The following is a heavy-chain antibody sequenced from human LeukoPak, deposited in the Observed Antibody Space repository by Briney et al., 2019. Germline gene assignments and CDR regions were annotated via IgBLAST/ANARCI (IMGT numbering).Heavy chain of an antibody. D-gene: IGHD3-3*02. J-gene: IGHJ6*03. CDR3: AREKSFLEWLSTGRRDGYYMDV. V-gene: IGHV3-74*01. Sequence: PGGSLRLSCAASGLTFSSYWMHWVGQAPGKGLVWFSRINSVGRSTSYQDSVKGRFTVSRDHAQNSLYLQMNSLRVEDTAVYYCAREKSFLEWLSTGRRDGYYMDVWGKGTTVTVSS. CDR1: GLTFSSYW. CDR2: INSVGRST.